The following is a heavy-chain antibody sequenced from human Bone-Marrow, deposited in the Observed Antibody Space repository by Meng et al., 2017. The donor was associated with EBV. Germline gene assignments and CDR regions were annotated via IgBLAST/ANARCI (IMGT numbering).Heavy chain of an antibody. V-gene: IGHV1-69*01. D-gene: IGHD3-10*01. CDR2: LIPMSGAP. CDR3: ASESGRGFTPDF. CDR1: GGPVMSDA. J-gene: IGHJ4*02. Sequence: QVEIEHAGAEVKMRGSSVKITCRAAGGPVMSDAVSCVRQGAGQGLKGLGGLIPMSGAPHYAQKFQNRVTITADEYTRTHYMELSSLRSDDTAVYYCASESGRGFTPDFWGQGTLVTVSS.